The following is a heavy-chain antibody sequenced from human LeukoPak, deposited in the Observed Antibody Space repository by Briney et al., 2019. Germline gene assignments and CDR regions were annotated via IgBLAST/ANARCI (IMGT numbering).Heavy chain of an antibody. CDR1: GGSISSISYY. CDR2: IYYSGST. J-gene: IGHJ4*02. V-gene: IGHV4-39*07. CDR3: SSEHLLPLGPTG. Sequence: RPSETLSLTCTDSGGSISSISYYWGWIRQPPGKGLEWIGSIYYSGSTYYNPSLKSRVTISVDTSKNQFSLRLSSVTAADTAVYYCSSEHLLPLGPTGWGQGTLVTVSS. D-gene: IGHD3-9*01.